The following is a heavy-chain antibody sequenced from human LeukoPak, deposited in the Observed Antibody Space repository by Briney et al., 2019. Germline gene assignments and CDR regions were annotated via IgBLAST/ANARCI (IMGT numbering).Heavy chain of an antibody. V-gene: IGHV4-39*01. CDR3: TRHHTNFYGSGAPFDP. CDR1: GGSITTTYY. CDR2: LYHSGNS. D-gene: IGHD3-10*01. Sequence: SETLSLTCSVSGGSITTTYYWSWIRQPPGGGLEWIASLYHSGNSNYNPSLKSRVTMSVDTSKNQFSLQLTSMTAADTAIYYCTRHHTNFYGSGAPFDPWGQGTLVTVSS. J-gene: IGHJ5*02.